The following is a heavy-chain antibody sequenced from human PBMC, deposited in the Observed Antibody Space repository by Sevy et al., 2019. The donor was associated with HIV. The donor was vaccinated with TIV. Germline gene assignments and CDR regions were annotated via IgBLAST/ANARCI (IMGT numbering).Heavy chain of an antibody. CDR3: AKGYHNGGCCYSDY. D-gene: IGHD2-15*01. CDR2: ISGSGGST. V-gene: IGHV3-23*01. Sequence: GGSLRLSCAASGFTFSSYAMSWVRQAPGKGLEWVSAISGSGGSTYYADSVKGRFTISRDNSKNTRYLQMNSLGAEDTAVYSCAKGYHNGGCCYSDYWGQGTLVTVSS. J-gene: IGHJ4*02. CDR1: GFTFSSYA.